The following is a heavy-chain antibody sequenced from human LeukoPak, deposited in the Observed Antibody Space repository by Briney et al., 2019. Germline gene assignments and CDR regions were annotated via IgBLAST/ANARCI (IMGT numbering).Heavy chain of an antibody. D-gene: IGHD3-22*01. CDR2: VWSDGSGE. CDR1: GFTFSAYG. CDR3: ARMNYYDSTGNYP. V-gene: IGHV3-33*01. Sequence: GGSLRLSCAASGFTFSAYGMHWVRQDPGKGLEWVAVVWSDGSGEYYADSVKGRFTISRDIPKSTLYLQMNSLRTEDTAVYYCARMNYYDSTGNYPWGQGTLVTVSS. J-gene: IGHJ5*02.